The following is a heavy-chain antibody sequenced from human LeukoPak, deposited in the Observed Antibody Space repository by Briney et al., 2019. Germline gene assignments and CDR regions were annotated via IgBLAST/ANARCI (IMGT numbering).Heavy chain of an antibody. D-gene: IGHD4-11*01. V-gene: IGHV3-30*18. CDR3: AKAVTTEGKYFDD. Sequence: GGSLRLSCAASGFTFSSYGMHWVRQAPGKGLEWVAGTSNDGSNKYYADSVKGRFTISRDNFKNTLFLQLSSLRVEDTAVYYCAKAVTTEGKYFDDWGQGILVTVSS. J-gene: IGHJ4*02. CDR2: TSNDGSNK. CDR1: GFTFSSYG.